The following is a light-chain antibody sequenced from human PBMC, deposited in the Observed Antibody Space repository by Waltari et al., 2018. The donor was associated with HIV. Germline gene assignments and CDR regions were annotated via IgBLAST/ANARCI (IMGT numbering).Light chain of an antibody. CDR3: QQFGSSLLS. J-gene: IGKJ4*01. CDR1: QTVASSH. Sequence: EIVLTQSPGTLSLSLGERATLHCRTSQTVASSHLAWYQQKRDQPPRLLMYGASTRDTGVPYRFSGSGSGTNFAHTINTLEPEDFAVYYCQQFGSSLLSFGGGTKVEIK. CDR2: GAS. V-gene: IGKV3-20*01.